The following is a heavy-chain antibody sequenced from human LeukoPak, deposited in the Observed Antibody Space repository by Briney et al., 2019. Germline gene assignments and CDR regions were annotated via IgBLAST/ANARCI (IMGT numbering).Heavy chain of an antibody. J-gene: IGHJ4*02. CDR1: GYTFTSYD. Sequence: ASVKVSCKASGYTFTSYDFNWVRQATGQRPEWMGWMSPNSGDTGYAQKFQDRVTMTRNTSISTAYMELSSLRSDDTAVYYCARGPPNWEYDYWGPGTLVTVSS. D-gene: IGHD1-1*01. CDR2: MSPNSGDT. V-gene: IGHV1-8*01. CDR3: ARGPPNWEYDY.